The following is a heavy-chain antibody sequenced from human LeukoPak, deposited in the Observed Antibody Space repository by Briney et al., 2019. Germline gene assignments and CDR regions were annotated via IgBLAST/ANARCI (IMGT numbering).Heavy chain of an antibody. V-gene: IGHV3-64*01. J-gene: IGHJ4*02. CDR1: GFAFSSFA. CDR3: ARANQFSGSGTYYNDF. Sequence: PGGSLRLSRAASGFAFSSFAMHWVRQAPGKGLEYVSAISTSGGTTFYANSVKDRFTISRDNSKNTLYLHMGSLRPEDMAVYYCARANQFSGSGTYYNDFWGQGTLVTVSS. CDR2: ISTSGGTT. D-gene: IGHD3-10*01.